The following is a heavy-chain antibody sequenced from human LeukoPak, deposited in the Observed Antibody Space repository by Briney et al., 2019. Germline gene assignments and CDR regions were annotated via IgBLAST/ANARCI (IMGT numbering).Heavy chain of an antibody. Sequence: PSETLSLTCTVSGGSISSYYWSWIRQPAGKGLEWIGRIYTSGSTNYNPSLKSRVTMSVDTSKNQFSLKLSSVTAADTAVYYCASSEALVGATGGGFDYWGQGTLVTVSS. CDR2: IYTSGST. V-gene: IGHV4-4*07. J-gene: IGHJ4*02. CDR3: ASSEALVGATGGGFDY. D-gene: IGHD1-26*01. CDR1: GGSISSYY.